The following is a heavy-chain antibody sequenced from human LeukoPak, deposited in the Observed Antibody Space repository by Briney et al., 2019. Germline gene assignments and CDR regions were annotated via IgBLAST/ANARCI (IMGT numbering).Heavy chain of an antibody. D-gene: IGHD5-18*01. J-gene: IGHJ4*02. CDR2: IYYSGST. CDR3: ARHTAMVTGFDY. Sequence: SETLSLTCTVSGGSISSSSYYWGWIRQPPGKGLEWIGSIYYSGSTYYNPSPKSRVTISVDTSKNQFSLKLSSVTAADTAVYYCARHTAMVTGFDYWGQGTLVTVSS. V-gene: IGHV4-39*01. CDR1: GGSISSSSYY.